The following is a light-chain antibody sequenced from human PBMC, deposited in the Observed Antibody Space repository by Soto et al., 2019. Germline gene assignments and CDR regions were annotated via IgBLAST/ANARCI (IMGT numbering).Light chain of an antibody. CDR1: QSIGGY. Sequence: DIQMTQSPSSLSASVGDRVTITCRTSQSIGGYLNWYQQKAGKAPELLIYASAILHSGVPSRFSGSGSVTDFPLTISSLQPEDFGTYYCQQSYSTRRTFGQGTSVEIK. CDR2: ASA. J-gene: IGKJ1*01. V-gene: IGKV1-39*01. CDR3: QQSYSTRRT.